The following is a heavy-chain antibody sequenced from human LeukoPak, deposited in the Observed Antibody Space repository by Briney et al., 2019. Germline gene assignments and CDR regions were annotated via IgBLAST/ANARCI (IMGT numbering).Heavy chain of an antibody. V-gene: IGHV1-18*04. D-gene: IGHD3-10*01. J-gene: IGHJ4*02. CDR3: ARDLWEYYYGSGSYSASDY. CDR2: ISAYYGNT. Sequence: ASVKVSCKASGYTFTSYGISWVRQAPGQGLEWMGWISAYYGNTNYAQKLQGRVTMTTDTSTSTAYMELRSLRSDDTAVYYCARDLWEYYYGSGSYSASDYWGQGTLVTVSS. CDR1: GYTFTSYG.